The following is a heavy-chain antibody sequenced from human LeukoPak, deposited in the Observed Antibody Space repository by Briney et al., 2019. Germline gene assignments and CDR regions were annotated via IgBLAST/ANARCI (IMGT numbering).Heavy chain of an antibody. Sequence: LSLTCTVSGGSISSSNYYMSWIRQAPGKGLEWVSYISSSGSTIYYADSVKGRFTISRDNAKNSLYLQMNSLRAEDTAVYYCARDPIVVVPAAQRTFDIWGQGTMVTVSS. CDR3: ARDPIVVVPAAQRTFDI. CDR1: GGSISSSNYY. V-gene: IGHV3-11*04. CDR2: ISSSGSTI. J-gene: IGHJ3*02. D-gene: IGHD2-2*01.